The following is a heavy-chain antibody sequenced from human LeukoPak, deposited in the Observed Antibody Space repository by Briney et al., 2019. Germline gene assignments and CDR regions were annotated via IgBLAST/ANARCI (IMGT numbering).Heavy chain of an antibody. CDR3: ARGDYDILTGYYFDP. CDR2: IYYSGST. CDR1: GGSISSGGYY. J-gene: IGHJ5*02. Sequence: SQTLSLTCTVSGGSISSGGYYWSWIRQHPGKGLEWIGYIYYSGSTYYNPSLKSRVTISVDTSKNQFSLKLSSVTAADTAVYYCARGDYDILTGYYFDPWGQGTLVTVSS. V-gene: IGHV4-31*03. D-gene: IGHD3-9*01.